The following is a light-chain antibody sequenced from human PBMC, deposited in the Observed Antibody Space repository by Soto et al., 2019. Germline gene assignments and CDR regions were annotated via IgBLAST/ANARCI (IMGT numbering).Light chain of an antibody. CDR2: GAS. V-gene: IGKV3-20*01. J-gene: IGKJ1*01. CDR3: QQYGSSPRT. Sequence: PGERATLSCRASQSVSSSSLAWYQQRRGQAPRLLIRGASSRATGIPDRFSGSGSGTDFTLTISRLEPEDFAVYYCQQYGSSPRTFGQGTKVEVK. CDR1: QSVSSSS.